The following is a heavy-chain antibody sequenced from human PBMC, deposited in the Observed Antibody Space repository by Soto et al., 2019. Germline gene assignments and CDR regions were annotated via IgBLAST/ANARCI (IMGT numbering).Heavy chain of an antibody. CDR2: IYYSGST. J-gene: IGHJ4*02. D-gene: IGHD3-22*01. V-gene: IGHV4-59*01. Sequence: QVQLQESGPGLVKPSETLSLTCTVSGGSISSYYWSWIRQPPGKGLEWIGYIYYSGSTNYNPSLKSQVTISVHTSKIPFSLKMSSVTAADTAVYYCARDRDSSFHYWGQGTLVTVSS. CDR3: ARDRDSSFHY. CDR1: GGSISSYY.